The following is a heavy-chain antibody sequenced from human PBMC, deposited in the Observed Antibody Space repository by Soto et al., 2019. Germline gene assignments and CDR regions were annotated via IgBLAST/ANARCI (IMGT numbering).Heavy chain of an antibody. J-gene: IGHJ4*02. CDR2: INSGSTSV. V-gene: IGHV3-48*04. Sequence: EVQLVESGGGLVQPGGSLRLSCVASGFDFNRYSMNWVRQAPGKGLEWISYINSGSTSVFYADSVRGRFTISRDNDKNSLYLQINSLRAEDTAVYYCTSSTSPDAYWGQGTLVTVSS. CDR1: GFDFNRYS. CDR3: TSSTSPDAY. D-gene: IGHD2-2*01.